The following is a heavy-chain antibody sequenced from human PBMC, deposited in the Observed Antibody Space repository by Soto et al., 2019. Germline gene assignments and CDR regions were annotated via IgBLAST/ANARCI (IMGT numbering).Heavy chain of an antibody. CDR3: ASHFTGVLVLGTSPPGGDNFGWDV. V-gene: IGHV1-69*02. J-gene: IGHJ6*02. CDR1: GGTFSRYT. Sequence: QVQLVQSGAEVKKPGSSVKVSCKASGGTFSRYTFTWVRQAPGQGLEWMGRIIPIVDIPNYAQKFQGRVTFPADKSTSTAYMELSSLTSDDTAVYYCASHFTGVLVLGTSPPGGDNFGWDVWGQGTTVSVS. D-gene: IGHD2-8*02. CDR2: IIPIVDIP.